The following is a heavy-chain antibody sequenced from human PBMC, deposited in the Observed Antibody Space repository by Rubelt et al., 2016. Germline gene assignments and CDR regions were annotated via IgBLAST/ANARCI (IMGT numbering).Heavy chain of an antibody. Sequence: QLQLQESGPGLVKPSETLSLTCTVPDGSISSSSYYWGWIRQPPGKGLEWIATLYYTGSTYYNPSLSSRVTISIDTSKNQFSRTLTSVTAADTAVYYCARRIGVYWYFDLWGRGTLVTVSS. CDR2: LYYTGST. J-gene: IGHJ2*01. D-gene: IGHD3-3*01. CDR1: DGSISSSSYY. CDR3: ARRIGVYWYFDL. V-gene: IGHV4-39*07.